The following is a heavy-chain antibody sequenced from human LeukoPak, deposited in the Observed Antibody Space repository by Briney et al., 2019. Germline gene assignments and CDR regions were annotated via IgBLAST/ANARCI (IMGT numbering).Heavy chain of an antibody. D-gene: IGHD3-22*01. J-gene: IGHJ4*02. CDR3: ATEPPDSSGYYFDY. Sequence: GASVKVSCKASGDTFSSSTISWVRQAPGQGLEWMGEFIPVFSTANYAQKFRGRVTITANEFTSTVYMELSSLRSEDTAMYYCATEPPDSSGYYFDYWGQGTLVTVS. CDR2: FIPVFSTA. V-gene: IGHV1-69*13. CDR1: GDTFSSST.